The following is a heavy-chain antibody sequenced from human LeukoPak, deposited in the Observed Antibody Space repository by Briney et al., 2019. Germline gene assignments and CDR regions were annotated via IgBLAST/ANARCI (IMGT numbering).Heavy chain of an antibody. Sequence: GRSLRLSCAASGFTFSSYGMHWVRQAPGKGLVWVALIWYDGSNKYYADSVKGRFTISRDNSKNTLYLQMNSLRAEDTAVYYCAKSSGYYPEYWGQGTLVTVSS. CDR3: AKSSGYYPEY. J-gene: IGHJ4*02. CDR1: GFTFSSYG. CDR2: IWYDGSNK. D-gene: IGHD3-22*01. V-gene: IGHV3-33*06.